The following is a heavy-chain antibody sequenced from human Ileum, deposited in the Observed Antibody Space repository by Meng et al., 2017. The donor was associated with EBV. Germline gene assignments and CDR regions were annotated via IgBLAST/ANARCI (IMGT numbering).Heavy chain of an antibody. CDR2: IDYSGSA. D-gene: IGHD3-22*01. CDR1: GGSVATTSDN. CDR3: ARGSTFILVD. V-gene: IGHV4-61*03. J-gene: IGHJ4*02. Sequence: QGQLQESGPGLVKPSATLSLTCTVSGGSVATTSDNWSWLRQPPGKGLEWIGYIDYSGSAKYNPSLQSRVDMSVDTSKNHFSLKLRSVTAADTGLYYCARGSTFILVDWGQGTLVTVSS.